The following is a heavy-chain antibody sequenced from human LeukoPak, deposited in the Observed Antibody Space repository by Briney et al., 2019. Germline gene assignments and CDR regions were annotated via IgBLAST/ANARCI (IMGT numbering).Heavy chain of an antibody. Sequence: GGSLRLSCAASGFTFSDYWMAWVRQAPGKGPEWVSAITGSGGGTYYADSVKGRFTISKDNAKNSLYLQMNSLRADDTAVYYCANLVGATPYWGQGTLVTVSS. CDR3: ANLVGATPY. J-gene: IGHJ4*02. CDR1: GFTFSDYW. V-gene: IGHV3-23*01. CDR2: ITGSGGGT. D-gene: IGHD1-26*01.